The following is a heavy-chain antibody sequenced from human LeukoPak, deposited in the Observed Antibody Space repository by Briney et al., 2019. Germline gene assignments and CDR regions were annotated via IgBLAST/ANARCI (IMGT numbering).Heavy chain of an antibody. J-gene: IGHJ4*02. CDR2: IYSGANT. Sequence: GGSLRLSCAASGFTVSDNYMTWVRQAPGKGLEWVSVIYSGANTYYADSVKGRFTISRDNFENTLYLQMNSVRAEDTAVYYCARVPYYDLWSGPGYFDYWGQGTLVTVS. V-gene: IGHV3-66*01. D-gene: IGHD3-3*01. CDR3: ARVPYYDLWSGPGYFDY. CDR1: GFTVSDNY.